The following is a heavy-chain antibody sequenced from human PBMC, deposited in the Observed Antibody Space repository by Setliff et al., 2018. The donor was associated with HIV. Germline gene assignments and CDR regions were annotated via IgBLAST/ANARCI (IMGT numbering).Heavy chain of an antibody. V-gene: IGHV1-2*02. CDR1: GYTFTGYY. Sequence: ASVKVSCKASGYTFTGYYMHWVRQAPGQGLEWMGWINPNSGGTNYAQKFQGRVTMTRDTSISTAYMELSRLRSDDTAVFYCARDRYYRDSTDLGDYWGQGTQVTVSS. CDR3: ARDRYYRDSTDLGDY. CDR2: INPNSGGT. D-gene: IGHD3-22*01. J-gene: IGHJ4*02.